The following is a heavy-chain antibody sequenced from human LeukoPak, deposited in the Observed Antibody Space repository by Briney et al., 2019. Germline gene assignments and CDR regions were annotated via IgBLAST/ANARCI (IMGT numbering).Heavy chain of an antibody. V-gene: IGHV3-23*01. CDR3: AKEAKLAAIGAFDI. D-gene: IGHD2-2*01. Sequence: GESLKISCAASGFTFSSYAMRWVRQAPRKGLEWVSAISGSGGSTYYADSVKGRFTISRDNSKNTLYLQMNSLRAEDTAVYYCAKEAKLAAIGAFDIWGQGTMVTVSS. CDR2: ISGSGGST. CDR1: GFTFSSYA. J-gene: IGHJ3*02.